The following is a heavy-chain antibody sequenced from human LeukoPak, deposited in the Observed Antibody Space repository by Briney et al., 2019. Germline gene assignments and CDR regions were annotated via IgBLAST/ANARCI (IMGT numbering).Heavy chain of an antibody. CDR3: ASFLVAAGFDP. CDR1: GYTFTGYY. CDR2: INPNSGGT. J-gene: IGHJ5*02. D-gene: IGHD2-15*01. Sequence: ASVKVSCKAYGYTFTGYYMHWVRQAPGQGLEWMGRINPNSGGTNYAQKFQGRVTMTRDTSISTACMELSRLRSDDTAVYYCASFLVAAGFDPWGQGTLVTVSS. V-gene: IGHV1-2*06.